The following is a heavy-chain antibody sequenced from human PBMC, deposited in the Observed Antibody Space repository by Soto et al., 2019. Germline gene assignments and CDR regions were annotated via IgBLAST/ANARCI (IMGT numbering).Heavy chain of an antibody. V-gene: IGHV1-69*13. J-gene: IGHJ5*02. Sequence: GASVKVSCKASGGTFSSYAISWVREAPGQGLELMGGIIPIFGTANYAQKFQGRVTITADESTSTAYMELSSLRSEDTAVYYCARGLIVVVPAAEYNWFDPWGQGTLVTVYS. CDR2: IIPIFGTA. CDR3: ARGLIVVVPAAEYNWFDP. CDR1: GGTFSSYA. D-gene: IGHD2-2*01.